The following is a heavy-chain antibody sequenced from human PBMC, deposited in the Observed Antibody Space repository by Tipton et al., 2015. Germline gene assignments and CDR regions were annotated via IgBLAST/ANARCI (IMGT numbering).Heavy chain of an antibody. CDR3: ASHYSTVTIPYYDYDMDV. D-gene: IGHD4-17*01. CDR2: IYSSGST. J-gene: IGHJ6*02. CDR1: GGSISSGDYY. V-gene: IGHV4-31*03. Sequence: TLSLTCTVSGGSISSGDYYWYWIRQHPGKGLEWIGYIYSSGSTYYNPSLKSRVTISVDTSKNQFSLKLSSVSAADTAVYYCASHYSTVTIPYYDYDMDVWGQGTTVTVSS.